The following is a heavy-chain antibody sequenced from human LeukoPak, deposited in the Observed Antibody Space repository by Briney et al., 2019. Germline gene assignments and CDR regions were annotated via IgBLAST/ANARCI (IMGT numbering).Heavy chain of an antibody. CDR1: GFTFSSYA. V-gene: IGHV3-23*01. D-gene: IGHD3-22*01. Sequence: GGSLRLSCAASGFTFSSYAMSWVRQAPGKGLEWVSAISGSGGSTYYADSVKGRFTISRDNSKNTLYLQMNSLRAEDTAVYYCAKTYYYDSSGYYYFDYWGQGTLVTVPS. CDR2: ISGSGGST. J-gene: IGHJ4*02. CDR3: AKTYYYDSSGYYYFDY.